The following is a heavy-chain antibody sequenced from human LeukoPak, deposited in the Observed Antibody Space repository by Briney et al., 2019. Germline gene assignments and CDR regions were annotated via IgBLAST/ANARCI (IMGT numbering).Heavy chain of an antibody. CDR3: ARHRASSRGGSGYSQGGFDY. J-gene: IGHJ4*02. CDR1: GGSFSGYY. Sequence: SETLSLTCAVYGGSFSGYYWSWIRQPPGKGLEWIGEINQSGSTNYNPSLKSRVTISVDTSKSQFSLNLNSVTAADTAVYYCARHRASSRGGSGYSQGGFDYWGQGTLVTVSS. V-gene: IGHV4-34*01. CDR2: INQSGST. D-gene: IGHD3-22*01.